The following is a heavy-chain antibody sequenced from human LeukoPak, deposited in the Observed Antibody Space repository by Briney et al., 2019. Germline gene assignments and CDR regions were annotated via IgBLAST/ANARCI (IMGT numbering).Heavy chain of an antibody. V-gene: IGHV3-48*01. D-gene: IGHD2-2*01. CDR3: ARDSSTYAGPPDY. Sequence: GGSLRLSCAASGFTFSSYSMNWVRQAPGKGLEWVSYIGAAGSTIYYADSVKGRFTISRDNAKNSLFLQMNSLRAEDTAVYYCARDSSTYAGPPDYWGQGTLVTVSS. CDR1: GFTFSSYS. J-gene: IGHJ4*02. CDR2: IGAAGSTI.